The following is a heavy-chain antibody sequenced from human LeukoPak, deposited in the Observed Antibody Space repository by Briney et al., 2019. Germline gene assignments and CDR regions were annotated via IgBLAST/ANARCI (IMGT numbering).Heavy chain of an antibody. CDR2: INHSGST. CDR1: GGSFSGYY. CDR3: AGGLKHSYYYDSSGPIDY. V-gene: IGHV4-34*01. J-gene: IGHJ4*02. Sequence: NPSETLSLTCAVYGGSFSGYYWSWIRQPPGKGLEWIGEINHSGSTNYNPSLKSRVTISVDTSKNQFSLKLSSVTAADTAVYYCAGGLKHSYYYDSSGPIDYWGQGTLVTVSS. D-gene: IGHD3-22*01.